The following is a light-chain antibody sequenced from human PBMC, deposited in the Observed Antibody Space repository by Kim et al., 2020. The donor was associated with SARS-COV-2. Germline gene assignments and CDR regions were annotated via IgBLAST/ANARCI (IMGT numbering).Light chain of an antibody. CDR2: SNN. J-gene: IGLJ3*02. CDR3: AAWDDSLNAWV. V-gene: IGLV1-44*01. Sequence: ELTQPPSASGTPGQRVTISCSGGSSNIGSNTVNWYQQLPGTAPKLLIYSNNQRPSGVPDRFSGSKSGTSASLAISGLQSEDEADYYCAAWDDSLNAWVFGGGTQLTVL. CDR1: SSNIGSNT.